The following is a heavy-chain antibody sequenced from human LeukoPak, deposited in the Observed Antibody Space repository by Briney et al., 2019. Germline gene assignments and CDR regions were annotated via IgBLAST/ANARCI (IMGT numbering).Heavy chain of an antibody. J-gene: IGHJ4*02. CDR3: ARLRYSSTWGNHYFDH. D-gene: IGHD6-13*01. CDR1: GFTFSAYW. V-gene: IGHV3-7*01. Sequence: GGPLSLLCGPSGFTFSAYWMIWLRQAPGKAREGVANKKPCGCEKYYTLPVKGRFPISRDNAKNSLYLQMNTLRAEDTAVYYCARLRYSSTWGNHYFDHWRQGTLVTVCS. CDR2: KKPCGCEK.